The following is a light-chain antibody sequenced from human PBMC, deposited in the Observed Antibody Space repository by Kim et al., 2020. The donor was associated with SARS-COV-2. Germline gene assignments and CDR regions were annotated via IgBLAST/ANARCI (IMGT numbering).Light chain of an antibody. CDR2: DVT. CDR1: SSDVVGYDY. Sequence: GQSVTISCTGSSSDVVGYDYVSWYQQHPGKAPKLMVFDVTERPPGVPVRFSGSKSGNTASLTISGLQAEDEADYYCCSYAGTYTRVFGGGTQLTVL. J-gene: IGLJ3*02. V-gene: IGLV2-11*03. CDR3: CSYAGTYTRV.